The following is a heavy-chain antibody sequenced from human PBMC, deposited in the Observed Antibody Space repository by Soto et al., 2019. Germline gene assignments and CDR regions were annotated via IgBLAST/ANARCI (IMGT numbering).Heavy chain of an antibody. CDR1: GFTFSRHF. V-gene: IGHV3-21*01. D-gene: IGHD5-18*01. J-gene: IGHJ4*02. CDR3: AREGERKTAYFDN. CDR2: ITTSGDYK. Sequence: EVQLLESGGGLVKPGGSLRLSCTASGFTFSRHFMNWVRQAPGKGLEWVSSITTSGDYKYYANSVEGRFTISRDNAKNSLFLQMNSLRVEDTAVYYWAREGERKTAYFDNWGQGALVTVSS.